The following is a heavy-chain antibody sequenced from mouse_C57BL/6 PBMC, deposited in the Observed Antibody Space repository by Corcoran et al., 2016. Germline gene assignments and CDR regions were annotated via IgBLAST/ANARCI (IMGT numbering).Heavy chain of an antibody. V-gene: IGHV9-3*01. CDR2: INTYSGVP. CDR1: GYTFTTYG. D-gene: IGHD1-1*01. Sequence: QIQLVQSGPELKKPGETVKISCKASGYTFTTYGMSWVKQAPGKGLKWMGWINTYSGVPTYADDFKGRFAFSLETSASTAYLQINNLKNEDTATYFCARTTTVVAIDYWGQGTTLTVSS. CDR3: ARTTTVVAIDY. J-gene: IGHJ2*01.